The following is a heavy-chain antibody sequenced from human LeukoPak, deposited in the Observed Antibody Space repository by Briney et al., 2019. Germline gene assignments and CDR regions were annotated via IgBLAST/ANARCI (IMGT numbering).Heavy chain of an antibody. J-gene: IGHJ4*02. CDR2: IHYSGST. D-gene: IGHD3-22*01. Sequence: SETLSLTCTVSGGSISSYYWSWIRQPPGKGLEWIGYIHYSGSTSYNPSLKSRVTISVDTSKNQFSLKLSSVTAADTAVYYCARDSDSSESWGQGTLVTVSS. V-gene: IGHV4-59*01. CDR1: GGSISSYY. CDR3: ARDSDSSES.